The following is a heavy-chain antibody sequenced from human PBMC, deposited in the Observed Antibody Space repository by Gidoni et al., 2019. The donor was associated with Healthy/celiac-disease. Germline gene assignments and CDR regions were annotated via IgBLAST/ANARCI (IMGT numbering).Heavy chain of an antibody. CDR3: ATTGAVAGPGAFDY. D-gene: IGHD6-19*01. Sequence: QVQLVQSGAEVKKPGASVKVSCKVSGYPLTELSMHWVRQAPGKGLVWMGGFDPEDGETIYARKFQGRVTMTEDTSTDTAYMELSSLRSEDTAVYYCATTGAVAGPGAFDYWGQGTLVTVSS. CDR1: GYPLTELS. J-gene: IGHJ4*02. CDR2: FDPEDGET. V-gene: IGHV1-24*01.